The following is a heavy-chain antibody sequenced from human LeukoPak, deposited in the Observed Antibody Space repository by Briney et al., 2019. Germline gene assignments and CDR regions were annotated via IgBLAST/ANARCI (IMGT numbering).Heavy chain of an antibody. CDR2: IISSSTYI. CDR3: ARDARYSDYFDY. Sequence: KAGGSLRLSCAASGFTFSDYTMNWVRQAPGKGLEWLSHIISSSTYINYADSVKGRFTISRDNAQNLLYLQMNSLRAEDTAVYYCARDARYSDYFDYWGQGALVTVSS. J-gene: IGHJ4*02. D-gene: IGHD4-11*01. CDR1: GFTFSDYT. V-gene: IGHV3-21*05.